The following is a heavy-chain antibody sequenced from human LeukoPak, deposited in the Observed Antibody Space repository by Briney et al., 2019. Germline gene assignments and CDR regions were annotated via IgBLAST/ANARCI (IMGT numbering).Heavy chain of an antibody. CDR2: IYYSGST. J-gene: IGHJ4*02. D-gene: IGHD6-19*01. CDR1: GGSISSSSYY. V-gene: IGHV4-39*07. Sequence: SETLSLTCTVSGGSISSSSYYWGWIRQPPGKGLEWIGSIYYSGSTYYNPSLKSRVTISVDTSKIQFSLKLSSVTAADTAVYYCARESSGWWIHRSPFYYFDYWGQGTLVTVSS. CDR3: ARESSGWWIHRSPFYYFDY.